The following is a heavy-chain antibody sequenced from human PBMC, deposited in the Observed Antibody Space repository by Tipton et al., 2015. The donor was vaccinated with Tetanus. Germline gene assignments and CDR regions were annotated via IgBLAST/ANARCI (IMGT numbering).Heavy chain of an antibody. V-gene: IGHV4-39*01. J-gene: IGHJ3*02. Sequence: LRLSCTVSGGSISSSSYYWGWIRQPPGKGLEWIGSIYYSGSTYYTPSLKSRVTISVDTSKNQFSLKLSSVTAADTAVYYCARHYLGYCSSTSCPNAFDIWGQGTMVTVSS. CDR1: GGSISSSSYY. CDR2: IYYSGST. D-gene: IGHD2-2*01. CDR3: ARHYLGYCSSTSCPNAFDI.